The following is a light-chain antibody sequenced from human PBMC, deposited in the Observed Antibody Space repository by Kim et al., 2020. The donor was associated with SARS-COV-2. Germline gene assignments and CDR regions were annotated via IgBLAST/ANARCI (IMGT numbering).Light chain of an antibody. V-gene: IGKV1-5*01. CDR1: QSIDRW. CDR3: QHHNSYPIT. CDR2: DAS. J-gene: IGKJ5*01. Sequence: ASVGDRVTITCRASQSIDRWLDWYQQKPGKAPKLLIYDASSVESGVPSRFSGSGSGTEFTLTISSLQPDDFATYYCQHHNSYPITFGQGTRLEIK.